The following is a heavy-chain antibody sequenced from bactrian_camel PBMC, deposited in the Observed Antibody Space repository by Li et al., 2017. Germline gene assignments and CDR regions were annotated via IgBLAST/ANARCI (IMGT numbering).Heavy chain of an antibody. J-gene: IGHJ4*01. Sequence: VQLVESGGASVQAGGSLRLSCAAAGSVDRLYCMAWFRQAPGKKREGVASIYTRGRDTHYADSVKGRFTISHDKAKNTLYLQMNNLKTDDTAMYYCVAEPGLSGLVPTETPLLVWGQGTQVTVS. D-gene: IGHD2*01. CDR3: VAEPGLSGLVPTETPLLV. V-gene: IGHV3S54*01. CDR2: IYTRGRDT. CDR1: GSVDRLYC.